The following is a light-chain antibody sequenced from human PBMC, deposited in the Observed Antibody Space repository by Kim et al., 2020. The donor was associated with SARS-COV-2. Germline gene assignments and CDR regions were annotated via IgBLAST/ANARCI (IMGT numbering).Light chain of an antibody. V-gene: IGLV4-69*01. CDR2: VNSDGSH. J-gene: IGLJ2*01. Sequence: ASVKVTCTLSSEHTNYAIAWHQQQPGKGPRFLMKVNSDGSHIKGDGIPDRFSGSTSGAERYLIISSLQSEDEADYYCQTWGTGTLVFGGGTQLTVL. CDR3: QTWGTGTLV. CDR1: SEHTNYA.